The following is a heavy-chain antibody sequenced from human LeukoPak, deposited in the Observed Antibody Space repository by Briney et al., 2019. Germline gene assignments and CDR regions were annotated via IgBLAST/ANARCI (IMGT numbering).Heavy chain of an antibody. CDR2: MNPNSGNT. J-gene: IGHJ6*02. CDR3: ARVNCSSTSCSYYYYGMDV. Sequence: ASVTVSCKASGYTFTSYYMHWVRQATGQGLEWMGWMNPNSGNTGYAQKFQGRVTMTRNTSISTAYMELSSLRSEDTAVYYCARVNCSSTSCSYYYYGMDVWGQGTTVTVSS. V-gene: IGHV1-8*02. CDR1: GYTFTSYY. D-gene: IGHD2-2*01.